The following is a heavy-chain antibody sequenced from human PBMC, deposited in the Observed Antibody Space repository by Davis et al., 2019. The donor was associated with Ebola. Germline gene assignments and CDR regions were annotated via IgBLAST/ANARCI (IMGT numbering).Heavy chain of an antibody. Sequence: PSETLSLTCTVSGGSISSYYWSWIRQPPGKGLEWIGYIYYSGSTNYNPSLKSRVTISVDTSKNQFSLKLSSVTAADTAVYYCARLIYDFWSGLGYFDYWGQGTLVTVSS. V-gene: IGHV4-59*01. CDR1: GGSISSYY. J-gene: IGHJ4*02. CDR3: ARLIYDFWSGLGYFDY. CDR2: IYYSGST. D-gene: IGHD3-3*01.